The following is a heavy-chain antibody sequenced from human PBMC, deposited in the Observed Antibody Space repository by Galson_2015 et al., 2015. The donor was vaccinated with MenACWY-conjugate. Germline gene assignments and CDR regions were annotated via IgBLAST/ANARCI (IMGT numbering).Heavy chain of an antibody. CDR1: GYTFSSYY. CDR3: ARDLSSGYYFDY. Sequence: SVKVSCKASGYTFSSYYMHWLRQAPGQGLEWMGIINPSGRPSYAQKFQGRVTMTRDTSTSTVSMELSSLIFDDTAVYYCARDLSSGYYFDYWGQGTLVTVSS. J-gene: IGHJ4*02. CDR2: INPSGRP. V-gene: IGHV1-46*01. D-gene: IGHD3-22*01.